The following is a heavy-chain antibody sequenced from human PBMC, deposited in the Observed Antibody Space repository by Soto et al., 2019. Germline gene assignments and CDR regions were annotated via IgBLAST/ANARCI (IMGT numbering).Heavy chain of an antibody. CDR3: ARAGRVTPFGVVTV. CDR1: GFPFSDYS. V-gene: IGHV3-48*02. J-gene: IGHJ4*02. CDR2: ISSSSSTI. D-gene: IGHD3-3*01. Sequence: GGSLRLSCAASGFPFSDYSMNWVRQAPGKGLEWVSYISSSSSTIDYADSVKGRFTISRDNAKNSLYLQMNSLRDEDTAVYYCARAGRVTPFGVVTVWGQGALVTVSS.